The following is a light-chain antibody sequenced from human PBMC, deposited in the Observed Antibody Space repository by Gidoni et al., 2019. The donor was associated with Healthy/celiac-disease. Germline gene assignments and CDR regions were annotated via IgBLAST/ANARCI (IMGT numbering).Light chain of an antibody. J-gene: IGLJ2*01. V-gene: IGLV2-14*01. Sequence: QSSLTQPPPVSGSPGQSITISCTGTSIDVGGYNYVSWYQQHPGKAPKLMIYEVSNRPSGVSNRFSGSKSGNTASLTISGLQAEDEADYYCSSYTSSSTVVFGGGTKLTVL. CDR1: SIDVGGYNY. CDR2: EVS. CDR3: SSYTSSSTVV.